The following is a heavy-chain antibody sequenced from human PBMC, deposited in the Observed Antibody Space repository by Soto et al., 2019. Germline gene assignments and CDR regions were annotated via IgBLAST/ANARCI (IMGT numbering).Heavy chain of an antibody. V-gene: IGHV4-39*07. D-gene: IGHD1-26*01. CDR3: ARVYSGSYSDY. J-gene: IGHJ4*02. CDR2: IFHSGST. CDR1: GDSISSGGYY. Sequence: SETLSLTCTVSGDSISSGGYYWSWVRQPPGKGLEWIGEIFHSGSTNYNPSLKTRVTISVDKSKNQFSLRLSSVTAADTAVYYCARVYSGSYSDYWGQGTLVTVSS.